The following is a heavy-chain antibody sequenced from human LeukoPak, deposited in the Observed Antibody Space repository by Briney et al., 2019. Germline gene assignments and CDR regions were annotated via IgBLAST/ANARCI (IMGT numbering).Heavy chain of an antibody. V-gene: IGHV4-34*01. CDR2: INHSGST. CDR1: GGSFSTYY. Sequence: SETLSLTCAVYGGSFSTYYWSWVRQPPGSGLEWIGEINHSGSTNYNPSLKSRVTMSVDTSKNQFSLKLSSVTAADTAVYYCARATHLTAPYWYFDLWGRGTLVTVSS. J-gene: IGHJ2*01. D-gene: IGHD3-16*01. CDR3: ARATHLTAPYWYFDL.